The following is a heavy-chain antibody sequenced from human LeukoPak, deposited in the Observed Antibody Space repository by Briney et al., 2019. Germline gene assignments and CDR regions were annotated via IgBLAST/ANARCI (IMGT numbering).Heavy chain of an antibody. Sequence: PSQTLSLTCAVSGGSISSGGYSWSWIRQPPGKGLEWIGYIYHSGSTYYHPSLKSRVTISVDRSKNQFSLKLSSVTAADTAVYYCARENYDILTGYKAPRAFDIWGQGTMVTVSS. V-gene: IGHV4-30-2*01. D-gene: IGHD3-9*01. CDR3: ARENYDILTGYKAPRAFDI. CDR1: GGSISSGGYS. J-gene: IGHJ3*02. CDR2: IYHSGST.